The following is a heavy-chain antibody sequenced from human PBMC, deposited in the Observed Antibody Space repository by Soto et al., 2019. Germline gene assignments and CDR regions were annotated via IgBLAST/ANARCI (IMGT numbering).Heavy chain of an antibody. D-gene: IGHD3-22*01. V-gene: IGHV3-7*05. CDR1: GFTFSGYW. Sequence: GGSLRLSCAAAGFTFSGYWMSWVRQAPGKGLEWVANIKQGGSEKYYVDPVKGRFTISRDNAKNSLYLQMNSLRAEDSAVYYCARADSSGYRAGMDVWGQGTTVTVSS. CDR3: ARADSSGYRAGMDV. CDR2: IKQGGSEK. J-gene: IGHJ6*02.